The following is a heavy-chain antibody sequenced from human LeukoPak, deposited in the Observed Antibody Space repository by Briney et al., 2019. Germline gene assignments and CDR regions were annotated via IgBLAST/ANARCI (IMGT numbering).Heavy chain of an antibody. J-gene: IGHJ4*02. CDR3: VAAAGTILGY. D-gene: IGHD6-13*01. CDR2: IGTAGDT. V-gene: IGHV3-13*01. CDR1: GFTFSSYD. Sequence: GGSLRLSYAASGFTFSSYDMHWVRQATGKGLEWVSAIGTAGDTCYPGSVKGRFTISRENAKNSLYLQMNSLRAGDTAVYYCVAAAGTILGYWGQGTLVTVSS.